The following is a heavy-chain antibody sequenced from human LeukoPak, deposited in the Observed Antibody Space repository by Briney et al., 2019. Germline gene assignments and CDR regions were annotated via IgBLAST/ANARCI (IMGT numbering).Heavy chain of an antibody. V-gene: IGHV1-2*02. Sequence: GASVKVSCKASGYTFTSHGISWVRQAPGQGLEWMGWINPNSGGTNYAQKFQGRVTMTRDTSISTAYMELSRLRSDDTAVYYCARDLLAALIVVLGYWGQGTLVTVSS. J-gene: IGHJ4*02. D-gene: IGHD3-22*01. CDR1: GYTFTSHG. CDR3: ARDLLAALIVVLGY. CDR2: INPNSGGT.